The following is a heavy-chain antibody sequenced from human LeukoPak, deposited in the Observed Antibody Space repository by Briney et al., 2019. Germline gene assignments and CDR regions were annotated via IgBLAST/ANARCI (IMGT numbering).Heavy chain of an antibody. J-gene: IGHJ3*02. V-gene: IGHV3-33*01. CDR2: IWYDEDAK. CDR3: ARERGGDAFDI. CDR1: GFTFSDCH. D-gene: IGHD2-15*01. Sequence: GGSLRLSCAASGFTFSDCHIHWVRQAPGKGLDWVALIWYDEDAKFYADSVKGRFTISRDNSKDTLYLQMKSLGVEDTAVYYCARERGGDAFDIWGQGTMVTVSS.